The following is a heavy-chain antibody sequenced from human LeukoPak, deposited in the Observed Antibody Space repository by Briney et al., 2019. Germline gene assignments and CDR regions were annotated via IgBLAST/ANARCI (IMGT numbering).Heavy chain of an antibody. J-gene: IGHJ4*02. Sequence: SVKVSCKASGGTFSSYAISWVRQAPGQGLEWMGRIIPTFGTANYAQKFQGRVTITTDESTSTAYMELSSLRSEDTAVYYCARGSYYDSSGYYDYFDYWGQGTLVTVSS. D-gene: IGHD3-22*01. CDR1: GGTFSSYA. V-gene: IGHV1-69*05. CDR2: IIPTFGTA. CDR3: ARGSYYDSSGYYDYFDY.